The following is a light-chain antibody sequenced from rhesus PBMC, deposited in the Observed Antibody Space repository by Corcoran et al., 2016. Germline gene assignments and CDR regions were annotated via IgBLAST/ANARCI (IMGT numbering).Light chain of an antibody. Sequence: DIQMTQSPSSLSASVGDRVTITCRASQGITNDLAWYQQKPGETPKLLIYAASSLQSGIPSRFSGSGSRTDFTLPIGSLQSADFATYYCQHYYSTPPTFGQGTKVEIK. CDR3: QHYYSTPPT. CDR2: AAS. CDR1: QGITND. J-gene: IGKJ1*01. V-gene: IGKV1-33*02.